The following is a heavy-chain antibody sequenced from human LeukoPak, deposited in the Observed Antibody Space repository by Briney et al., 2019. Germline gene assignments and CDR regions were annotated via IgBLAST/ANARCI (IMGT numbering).Heavy chain of an antibody. CDR3: TKKRLNRLGFYYGIDV. CDR1: GFTFSTYA. Sequence: GGSLRLSCAASGFTFSTYAMTWVRQAPGKGLECVSVISRSGSSTHYADSVKGRFPISRDNSKNMLYLQMNSLRAEDTAIYYCTKKRLNRLGFYYGIDVWGQGTTVTVSS. D-gene: IGHD4-17*01. CDR2: ISRSGSST. J-gene: IGHJ6*02. V-gene: IGHV3-23*01.